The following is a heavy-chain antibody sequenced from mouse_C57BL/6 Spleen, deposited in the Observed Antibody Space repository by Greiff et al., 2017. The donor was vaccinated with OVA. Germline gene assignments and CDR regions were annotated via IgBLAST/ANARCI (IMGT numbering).Heavy chain of an antibody. CDR1: GFTFSDYY. CDR3: ARGLYYDYDYYFDD. V-gene: IGHV5-16*01. CDR2: INYDGSST. D-gene: IGHD2-4*01. J-gene: IGHJ2*01. Sequence: EVMLVESEGGLVQPGSSMKLSCTASGFTFSDYYMAWVRQVPEKGLEWVANINYDGSSTYYLDSLKSRFIISRDNAKNILYLQMSSLKSEDTATYYCARGLYYDYDYYFDDWGKGTTLTVSS.